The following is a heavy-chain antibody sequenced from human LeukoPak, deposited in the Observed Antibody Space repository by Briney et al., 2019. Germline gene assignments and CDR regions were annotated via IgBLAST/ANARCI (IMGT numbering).Heavy chain of an antibody. D-gene: IGHD5-24*01. Sequence: GASVKVSCKASGYTFTGYYMHWVRQAPGQGLEWMGWINPNSGGTNYAQKFQGRVAMTRDTSISTAYMELSRLRSDDTAVYYCARDLGMATITSVDYWGQGTLVTVSS. CDR1: GYTFTGYY. J-gene: IGHJ4*02. CDR2: INPNSGGT. V-gene: IGHV1-2*02. CDR3: ARDLGMATITSVDY.